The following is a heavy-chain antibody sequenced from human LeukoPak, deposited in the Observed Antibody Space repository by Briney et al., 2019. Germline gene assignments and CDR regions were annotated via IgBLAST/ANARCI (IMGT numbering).Heavy chain of an antibody. V-gene: IGHV3-21*04. Sequence: GGSLRLSCAASGFTFSSYSMNWVRQAPGKGLEWVSSISSSSNYVYYADSVKGRFTISRDNSKNTLYLQMNSLRAEDTAVYYCAKKKWELLAAPFDYWGQGTLVTVSS. CDR2: ISSSSNYV. CDR3: AKKKWELLAAPFDY. CDR1: GFTFSSYS. D-gene: IGHD1-26*01. J-gene: IGHJ4*02.